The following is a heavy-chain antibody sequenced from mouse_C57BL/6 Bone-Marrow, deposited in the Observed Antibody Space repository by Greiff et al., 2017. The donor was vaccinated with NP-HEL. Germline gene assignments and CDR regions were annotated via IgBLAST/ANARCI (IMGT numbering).Heavy chain of an antibody. CDR2: IYPRDGST. D-gene: IGHD2-4*01. Sequence: VKLMESDAELVKPGASVKISCKVSGYTFTDHTIHWMKQRPEQGLEWIGYIYPRDGSTKYNEKFKGKATLTADKSSSTAYMQLNSLTSEDSAVYFCAREIYYDYAYAMDYWGQGTSVTVSS. CDR1: GYTFTDHT. V-gene: IGHV1-78*01. J-gene: IGHJ4*01. CDR3: AREIYYDYAYAMDY.